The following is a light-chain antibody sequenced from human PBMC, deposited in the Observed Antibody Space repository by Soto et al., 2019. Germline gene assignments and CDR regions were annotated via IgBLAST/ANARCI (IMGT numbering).Light chain of an antibody. CDR1: QTVSIY. Sequence: EIVLTQSPATLSLSPGERATLSCRASQTVSIYLAWYQQKPGQAPRLLIYDASNRATDIPPRFSGSGSGTDFTLTISSLVPEDFAVYYCQQRNYWPITFGQGTRLEIK. CDR2: DAS. V-gene: IGKV3-11*01. J-gene: IGKJ5*01. CDR3: QQRNYWPIT.